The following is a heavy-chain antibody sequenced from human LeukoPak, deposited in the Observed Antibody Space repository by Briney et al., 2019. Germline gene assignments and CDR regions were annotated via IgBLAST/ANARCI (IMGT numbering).Heavy chain of an antibody. D-gene: IGHD3-9*01. CDR3: ARDVPSRLGNYFDY. CDR1: GGSISSGSYY. J-gene: IGHJ4*02. CDR2: IYTSGST. V-gene: IGHV4-61*02. Sequence: PSETLSLTCTVSGGSISSGSYYWSWIRQPAGKGLEWIGRIYTSGSTNYNPSLKSRVTISVDTSKNQFSLKLSSVTAADTAVYYCARDVPSRLGNYFDYWAREPWSPSPQ.